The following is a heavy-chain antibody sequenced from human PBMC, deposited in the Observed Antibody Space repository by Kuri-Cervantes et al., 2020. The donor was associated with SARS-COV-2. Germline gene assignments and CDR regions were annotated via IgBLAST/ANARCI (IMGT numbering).Heavy chain of an antibody. CDR3: ARHRWGRDAFDI. CDR2: IYYSGST. Sequence: SETLSLTCTVSGGSITNYYWSWIRQPPGKGLEWIGYIYYSGSTNYNPSLKSRVTISVDTSKNQFSLKLSSVTAADTAVYYCARHRWGRDAFDIWGQGTMVTVSS. J-gene: IGHJ3*02. D-gene: IGHD3-16*01. V-gene: IGHV4-59*08. CDR1: GGSITNYY.